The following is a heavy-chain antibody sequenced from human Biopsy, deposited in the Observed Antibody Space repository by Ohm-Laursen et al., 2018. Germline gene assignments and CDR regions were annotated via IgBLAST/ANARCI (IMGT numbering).Heavy chain of an antibody. CDR2: IKSDGTTV. Sequence: SLRLSCAAAGFTFRPYWMHWVRQAPGKGLVWVSRIKSDGTTVTYADSVKGRFTISRDNAKNTLYLQMNSLRAEDTAVYYCARGGFFAYSTFDYWGQGALVTVSS. CDR1: GFTFRPYW. CDR3: ARGGFFAYSTFDY. J-gene: IGHJ4*02. D-gene: IGHD4-11*01. V-gene: IGHV3-74*03.